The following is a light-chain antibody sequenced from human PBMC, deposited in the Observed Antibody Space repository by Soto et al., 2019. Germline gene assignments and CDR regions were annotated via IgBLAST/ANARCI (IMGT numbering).Light chain of an antibody. J-gene: IGLJ2*01. Sequence: QSALTQPASVSGSPGQSITISCTGTSSDVGGYNYVSWYQQHPGKAPKLMIYDVSNRPSGVSNRFSGSKSGNTASLTISGLQAEDEADYYCSSYTSSSPSNVVFGGGTKLTVL. CDR1: SSDVGGYNY. CDR2: DVS. V-gene: IGLV2-14*01. CDR3: SSYTSSSPSNVV.